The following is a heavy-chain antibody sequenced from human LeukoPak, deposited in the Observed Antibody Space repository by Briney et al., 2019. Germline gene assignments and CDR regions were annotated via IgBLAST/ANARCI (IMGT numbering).Heavy chain of an antibody. D-gene: IGHD3-10*01. J-gene: IGHJ4*02. CDR2: ISGSGGST. CDR3: AKDPYTMVRGVIPTGYDY. V-gene: IGHV3-23*01. CDR1: GFIFSSYA. Sequence: PGGSLRLSCAASGFIFSSYAMSWVRQAPGKGLEWVSAISGSGGSTYYADSVKGRFTISRDNSKNTLYLQMNSLRAEDTAVYYCAKDPYTMVRGVIPTGYDYWGQGTLVTVSS.